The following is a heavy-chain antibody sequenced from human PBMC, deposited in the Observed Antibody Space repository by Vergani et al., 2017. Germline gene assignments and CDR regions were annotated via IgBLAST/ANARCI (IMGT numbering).Heavy chain of an antibody. Sequence: QLQLQESDPGLVKPSETLSLTCTVSGGSISSYYWSWIRQPPGKGLEWIGYIYYSGSTNYNPSLKSRVTISVDTSKNQFSLKLSSVTAADTAVYYCAREARNYYYYMDVWGKGTTVTVSS. CDR2: IYYSGST. V-gene: IGHV4-59*01. D-gene: IGHD5-12*01. CDR3: AREARNYYYYMDV. CDR1: GGSISSYY. J-gene: IGHJ6*03.